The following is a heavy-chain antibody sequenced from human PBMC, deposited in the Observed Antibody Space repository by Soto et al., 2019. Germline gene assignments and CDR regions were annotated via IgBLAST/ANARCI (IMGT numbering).Heavy chain of an antibody. D-gene: IGHD4-4*01. CDR3: ARLQEIYYYYGMDV. Sequence: GESLKSAGKGSGYSCTIYCIGWVLQMPGKGLEWMGIIYPGDSDTRYSPSFQGQVTISADKSISTAYLQWSSLKASYTAMYYCARLQEIYYYYGMDVWGQGTTVTVSS. CDR2: IYPGDSDT. V-gene: IGHV5-51*01. J-gene: IGHJ6*02. CDR1: GYSCTIYC.